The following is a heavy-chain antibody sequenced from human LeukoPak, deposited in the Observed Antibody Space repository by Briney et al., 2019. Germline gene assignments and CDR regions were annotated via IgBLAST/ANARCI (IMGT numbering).Heavy chain of an antibody. J-gene: IGHJ4*02. CDR2: IYYSGGT. CDR1: GGAISSYY. V-gene: IGHV4-59*01. D-gene: IGHD3-22*01. Sequence: PSETLSLTCTVSGGAISSYYWSWVRQPPGQGLERIGYIYYSGGTKYNPSLMSRVTISVDRAQSQFSLSLSSATAADTAVYYCARDGLYDSSGYYMDSWGQGTLVIVSS. CDR3: ARDGLYDSSGYYMDS.